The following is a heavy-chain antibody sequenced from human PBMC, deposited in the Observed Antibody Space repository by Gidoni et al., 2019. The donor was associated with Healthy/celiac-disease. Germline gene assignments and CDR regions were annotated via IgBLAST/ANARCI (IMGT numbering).Heavy chain of an antibody. D-gene: IGHD1-26*01. CDR2: IYYSGST. CDR1: GGSISSYY. CDR3: ARGLSGSYSHFDY. Sequence: QVQLQESGPGLVKPSETLSLTCTVSGGSISSYYWSWIRQPPGKGLEWIGYIYYSGSTNYNPSLKSRVTISVDTSKNQFSLKLSSVTAADTAVYYCARGLSGSYSHFDYWGQGTLVTVSS. V-gene: IGHV4-59*01. J-gene: IGHJ4*02.